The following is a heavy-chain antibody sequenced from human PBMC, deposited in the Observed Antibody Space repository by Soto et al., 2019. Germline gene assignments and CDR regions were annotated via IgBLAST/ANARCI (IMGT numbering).Heavy chain of an antibody. Sequence: GGSLRLSCAASGFTFSSYGMHWVRQAPGKGLEWVAVISYDGSNKYYADSVKGRFTISRDNSKNTLYLQMNSLRAEDTAVYYCANGHRGYGPLYYYGMDVWGQGTTVTVSS. V-gene: IGHV3-30*18. CDR2: ISYDGSNK. CDR3: ANGHRGYGPLYYYGMDV. D-gene: IGHD5-12*01. J-gene: IGHJ6*02. CDR1: GFTFSSYG.